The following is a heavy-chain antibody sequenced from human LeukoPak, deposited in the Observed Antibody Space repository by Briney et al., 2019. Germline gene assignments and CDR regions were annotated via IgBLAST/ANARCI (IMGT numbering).Heavy chain of an antibody. CDR2: INSDGSST. CDR1: GFTFSTYW. J-gene: IGHJ4*02. CDR3: ARASGPFDY. D-gene: IGHD3-10*01. Sequence: GGSLRLSCAASGFTFSTYWMHWVRQAPGKGLVWVSHINSDGSSTNYADSVKGRFTISRDNAESTLYLQMNSLRAEDTAVYSCARASGPFDYWGQGTLVTVSS. V-gene: IGHV3-74*01.